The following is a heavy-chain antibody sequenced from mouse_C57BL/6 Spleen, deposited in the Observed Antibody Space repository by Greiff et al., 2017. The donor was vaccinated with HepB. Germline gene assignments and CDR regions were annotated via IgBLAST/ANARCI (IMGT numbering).Heavy chain of an antibody. V-gene: IGHV3-8*01. D-gene: IGHD2-3*01. J-gene: IGHJ1*03. CDR3: ARWLLRGAAYWYFDV. CDR2: ISYSGST. Sequence: EVQGVESGPGLAKPSQTLSLTCSVTGYSITSDYWNWIRKFPGNKLEYMGYISYSGSTYYNPSLKSRISITRDTSKNQYYLQLNSVTTEDTATYYCARWLLRGAAYWYFDVWGTGTTVTVSS. CDR1: GYSITSDY.